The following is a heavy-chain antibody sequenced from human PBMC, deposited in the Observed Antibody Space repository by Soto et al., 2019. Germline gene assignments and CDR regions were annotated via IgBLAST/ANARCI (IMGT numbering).Heavy chain of an antibody. CDR1: GGSFSSHG. CDR2: IIPTYETP. CDR3: GTERSAPYFQY. Sequence: QVELVQSGAVVQRRGSSVKVSCQASGGSFSSHGMAWVQQAPGQGLEWMGGIIPTYETPTYAPKAQDSVTINADESADTAYMERSILRSEDTRVYDGGTERSAPYFQYWGQATQITVS. D-gene: IGHD3-9*01. V-gene: IGHV1-69*01. J-gene: IGHJ4*02.